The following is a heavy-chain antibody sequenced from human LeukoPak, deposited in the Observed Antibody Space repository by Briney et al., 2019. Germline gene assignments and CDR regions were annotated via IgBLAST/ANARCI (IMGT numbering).Heavy chain of an antibody. J-gene: IGHJ4*02. CDR3: AREGTDNYGDYVNFDY. CDR1: GFTFSSYS. CDR2: ISSSSSYI. Sequence: SGGSLRLSCAASGFTFSSYSMNWVRQAPGKGLEWVSSISSSSSYIYYADSVKGRFTISRDNAKNSLYLQMNSLRAEDTAVYYCAREGTDNYGDYVNFDYWGQGTLVTVSS. D-gene: IGHD4-17*01. V-gene: IGHV3-21*01.